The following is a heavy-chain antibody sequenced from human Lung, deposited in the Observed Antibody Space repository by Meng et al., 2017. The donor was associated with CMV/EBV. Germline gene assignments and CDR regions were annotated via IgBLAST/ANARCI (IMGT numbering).Heavy chain of an antibody. J-gene: IGHJ5*02. Sequence: SXKISXAASGFTFSSFEMNWVRQAPGKGLDWVSYISSSGTTIYYADSVKGRFTISRDNAKNSLYLQMNSLRAEDTAVYYCSRGGGRYCSGGSCYRTGFDPWGQRXLVTVSS. CDR1: GFTFSSFE. V-gene: IGHV3-48*03. CDR2: ISSSGTTI. CDR3: SRGGGRYCSGGSCYRTGFDP. D-gene: IGHD2-15*01.